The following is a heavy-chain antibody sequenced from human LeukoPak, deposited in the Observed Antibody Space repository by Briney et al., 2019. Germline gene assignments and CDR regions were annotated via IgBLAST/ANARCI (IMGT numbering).Heavy chain of an antibody. CDR2: IVVGSGNT. CDR3: AADRAGSYLRFVY. CDR1: GFTFTSSV. D-gene: IGHD3-10*01. J-gene: IGHJ4*02. V-gene: IGHV1-58*01. Sequence: GTSVTVSCKASGFTFTSSVVQWVRQARGQRLAWIGWIVVGSGNTNYAQKFQERVTITRDMSTSTAYMELSSLRFEDTAVYYCAADRAGSYLRFVYWGQGTPVTVSS.